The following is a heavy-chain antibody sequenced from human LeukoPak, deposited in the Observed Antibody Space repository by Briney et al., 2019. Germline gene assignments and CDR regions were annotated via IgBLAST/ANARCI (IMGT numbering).Heavy chain of an antibody. D-gene: IGHD3-10*01. CDR2: IRSKTYGGTT. J-gene: IGHJ4*02. CDR1: GFTFGDYG. Sequence: HPGGSLRLSCTDSGFTFGDYGMSWVRQAPGKGLEWVGLIRSKTYGGTTEHAASVKGRFAMSRDDSKSIAYLQMNSLKTEDTAVYYCTRVRGVIVEGSDYWGQGTLVTVSS. V-gene: IGHV3-49*04. CDR3: TRVRGVIVEGSDY.